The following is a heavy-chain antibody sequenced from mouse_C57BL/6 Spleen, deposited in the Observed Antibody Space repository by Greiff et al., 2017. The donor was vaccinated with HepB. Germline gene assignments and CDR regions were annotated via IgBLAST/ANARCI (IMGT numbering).Heavy chain of an antibody. CDR1: GYAFSSYW. CDR3: ARGEIDCYYVDY. Sequence: VQLQQSGAELVKPGASVKISCKASGYAFSSYWMNWVKQRPGKGLEWIGQIYPGDGDTNYNGKFKGKATLTADKSSSTAYMQLSSLTSEDSAVYFCARGEIDCYYVDYWGQGTTLTVSS. J-gene: IGHJ2*01. CDR2: IYPGDGDT. V-gene: IGHV1-80*01. D-gene: IGHD2-3*01.